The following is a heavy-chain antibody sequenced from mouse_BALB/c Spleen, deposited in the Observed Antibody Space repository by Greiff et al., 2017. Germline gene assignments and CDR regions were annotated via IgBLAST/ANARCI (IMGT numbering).Heavy chain of an antibody. D-gene: IGHD1-2*01. Sequence: VQLQQSGPELVKPGASVKISCKASGYSFTGYFMNWVMQSHGKSLEWIGRINPYNGDTFYNQKFKGKATLTVDKSSSTAHMELRSLASEDSAVYYCAKGASFAMDDWGQGTSVTVSS. CDR1: GYSFTGYF. J-gene: IGHJ4*01. CDR2: INPYNGDT. CDR3: AKGASFAMDD. V-gene: IGHV1-20*02.